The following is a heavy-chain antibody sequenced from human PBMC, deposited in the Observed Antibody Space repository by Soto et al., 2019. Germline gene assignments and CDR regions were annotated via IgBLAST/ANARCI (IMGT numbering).Heavy chain of an antibody. CDR2: MNPNTGNS. CDR3: ARRAETNGWNGFGADKYYFDF. CDR1: GYTFTSYD. Sequence: WASVKVSCKASGYTFTSYDIYWVRQATGQGLEWMGWMNPNTGNSGYAQKFQGRVTMTSDTSISTAHMELSSLRSEDTAVYYCARRAETNGWNGFGADKYYFDFWGQETLVTVSS. V-gene: IGHV1-8*01. J-gene: IGHJ4*02. D-gene: IGHD1-1*01.